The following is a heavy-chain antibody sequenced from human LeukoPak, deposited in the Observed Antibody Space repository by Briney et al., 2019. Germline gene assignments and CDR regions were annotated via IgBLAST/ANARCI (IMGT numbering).Heavy chain of an antibody. J-gene: IGHJ4*02. D-gene: IGHD4-11*01. V-gene: IGHV3-23*01. CDR1: GFTFSSYA. Sequence: GGSLRLSCAASGFTFSSYAMSWVRQAPGKGLEWVSAISGSGGSAYYADSVKGRFTISRDNSKNTLYLQMSSLRAEDTAVYYCAKDLRGSNHLGGEFDYWGQGTLVTVSS. CDR2: ISGSGGSA. CDR3: AKDLRGSNHLGGEFDY.